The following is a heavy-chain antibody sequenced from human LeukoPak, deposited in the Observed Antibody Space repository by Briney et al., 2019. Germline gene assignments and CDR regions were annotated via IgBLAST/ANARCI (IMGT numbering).Heavy chain of an antibody. Sequence: SETLSLTCTVSGDSLNRHYSSCIREPPGEGGEWIGYIYHSGSTYYNPSLKSRVTISVDRSKHQFSLKLSSVTAADTAVYYCARAYCSSTSCYSQDAFDIWGQGTMVTVSS. CDR1: GDSLNRHY. CDR3: ARAYCSSTSCYSQDAFDI. CDR2: IYHSGST. V-gene: IGHV4-59*11. J-gene: IGHJ3*02. D-gene: IGHD2-2*01.